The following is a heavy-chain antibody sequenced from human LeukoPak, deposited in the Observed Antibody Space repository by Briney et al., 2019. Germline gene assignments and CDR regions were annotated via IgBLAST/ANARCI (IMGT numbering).Heavy chain of an antibody. Sequence: PGGSLRLSCSASGFNFNYFAMSWVRQAPGKRLEWVSTIGDSGSGGSYADSVRGRFTISRDNSKNMVYLHMHSLRVDDSAVYYCSRIKYGGNSGYHFDYWGQGTLVTVSS. D-gene: IGHD4-23*01. V-gene: IGHV3-23*01. CDR2: IGDSGSGG. CDR3: SRIKYGGNSGYHFDY. CDR1: GFNFNYFA. J-gene: IGHJ4*02.